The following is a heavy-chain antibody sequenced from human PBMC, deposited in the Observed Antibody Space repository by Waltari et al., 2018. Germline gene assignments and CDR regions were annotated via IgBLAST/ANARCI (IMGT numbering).Heavy chain of an antibody. CDR1: GGSISSYY. D-gene: IGHD3-22*01. J-gene: IGHJ6*02. CDR3: SRIDSRRGLLGYGIDV. V-gene: IGHV4-59*01. CDR2: IYYSGST. Sequence: QVQLQESGPGLVKPSETLSLTCTVSGGSISSYYWSWIRQPPGKGLEWIGYIYYSGSTNYNPSLKSRVTVSVDTSKNQFSLKLSSVTAADTAVYYCSRIDSRRGLLGYGIDVWGQGTTVTVSS.